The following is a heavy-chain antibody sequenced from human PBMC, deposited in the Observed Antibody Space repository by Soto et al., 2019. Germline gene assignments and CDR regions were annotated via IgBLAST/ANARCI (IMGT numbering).Heavy chain of an antibody. D-gene: IGHD3-16*01. J-gene: IGHJ4*02. V-gene: IGHV1-18*01. CDR1: GYTFTSYG. CDR3: AIMTTDLDY. CDR2: ISAYNGNT. Sequence: ASVKVSCTASGYTFTSYGISWVRQAPGQGLEWMGWISAYNGNTNYAQKLQGRVTVTTDTSTSTAYMELRSLRSDDTAVYYCAIMTTDLDYWAREPWSPSPQ.